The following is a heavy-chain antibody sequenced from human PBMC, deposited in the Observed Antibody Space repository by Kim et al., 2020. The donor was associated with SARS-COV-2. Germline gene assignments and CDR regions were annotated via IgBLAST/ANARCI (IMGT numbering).Heavy chain of an antibody. D-gene: IGHD6-19*01. Sequence: VKGRFTISRDNAKNSLYLQMNSLRDEDTAVYYCAREYSSGWFYYYYGMDVWGQGTTVTVSS. J-gene: IGHJ6*02. V-gene: IGHV3-48*02. CDR3: AREYSSGWFYYYYGMDV.